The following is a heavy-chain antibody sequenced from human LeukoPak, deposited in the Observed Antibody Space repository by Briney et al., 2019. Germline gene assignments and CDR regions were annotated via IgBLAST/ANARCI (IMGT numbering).Heavy chain of an antibody. V-gene: IGHV1-2*02. CDR3: ARFRGSSNFDY. D-gene: IGHD1-26*01. CDR2: IYPNSGGT. J-gene: IGHJ4*02. Sequence: GASVKVSCRASGYTFSGYFMHWVRQAPGQGLEWMGWIYPNSGGTKYAQKFQGRVTMTRDTSISTIYMELSSLRSDDTAVYYCARFRGSSNFDYGGQGPLVTVSS. CDR1: GYTFSGYF.